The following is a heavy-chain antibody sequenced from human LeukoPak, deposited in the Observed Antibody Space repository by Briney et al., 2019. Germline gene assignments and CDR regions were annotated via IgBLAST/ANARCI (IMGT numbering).Heavy chain of an antibody. J-gene: IGHJ5*02. Sequence: SETLSLTCAVSGGSTSSSNWWSWVRQPPGKGLEWIGEIYHSGSTNYNPSLKSRVTISVDKSKNQFSLKLSSVTAADTAVYYCARGDSSWNYNWFDPWGQGTLVTVSS. V-gene: IGHV4-4*02. CDR1: GGSTSSSNW. CDR2: IYHSGST. CDR3: ARGDSSWNYNWFDP. D-gene: IGHD6-13*01.